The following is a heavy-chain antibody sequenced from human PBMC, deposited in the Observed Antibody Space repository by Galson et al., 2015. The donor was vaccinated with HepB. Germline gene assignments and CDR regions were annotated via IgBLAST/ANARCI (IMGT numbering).Heavy chain of an antibody. D-gene: IGHD2-2*01. CDR1: GGSISSSSYY. J-gene: IGHJ4*02. CDR3: ARAFVVVPAAMRGNYFDY. CDR2: IYYSGST. Sequence: SETLSLTCTVSGGSISSSSYYWGWIRQPPGKGLEWIGSIYYSGSTYYNPSLKSRVTISVDTSKNQFSLKLSSVTAAGTAVYYCARAFVVVPAAMRGNYFDYWGQRTLVTVSS. V-gene: IGHV4-39*07.